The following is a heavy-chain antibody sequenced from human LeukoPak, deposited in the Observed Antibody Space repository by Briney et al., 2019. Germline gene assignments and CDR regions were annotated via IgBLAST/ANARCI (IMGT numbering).Heavy chain of an antibody. J-gene: IGHJ4*02. Sequence: ASVKVSCKASGSTFSSFAISWVRQAPGQGLEWMGRIIPIFGIANYAQKFQGRVTITADKSTSTAYMELSSLRSEDTAVYYCARGGYYDSSGYLFFDYWGQGTLVTVSS. V-gene: IGHV1-69*04. CDR2: IIPIFGIA. CDR3: ARGGYYDSSGYLFFDY. CDR1: GSTFSSFA. D-gene: IGHD3-22*01.